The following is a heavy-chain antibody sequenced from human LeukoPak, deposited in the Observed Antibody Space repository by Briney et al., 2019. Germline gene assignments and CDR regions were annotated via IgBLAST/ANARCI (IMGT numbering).Heavy chain of an antibody. CDR3: ATPNYYDSSGYPKYFQH. V-gene: IGHV3-7*01. D-gene: IGHD3-22*01. J-gene: IGHJ1*01. CDR1: GFTVSSNY. Sequence: PGGSLRLSCAASGFTVSSNYMSWVRQAPGKGLEWVANIKQDGSEEYYVDSVKGRFTISRDNAKNSLYLQMNSLRAEDTAVYYCATPNYYDSSGYPKYFQHWGQGTLVTVSS. CDR2: IKQDGSEE.